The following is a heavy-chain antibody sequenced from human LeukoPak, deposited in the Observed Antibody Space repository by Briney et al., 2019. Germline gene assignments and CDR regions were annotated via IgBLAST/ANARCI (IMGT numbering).Heavy chain of an antibody. CDR3: TRAAYSSSWAFDY. D-gene: IGHD6-13*01. V-gene: IGHV3-49*03. CDR1: GFTFGDYA. J-gene: IGHJ4*02. CDR2: IRSKAYGGTT. Sequence: PGGSLRLSCTASGFTFGDYAMSWFRQAPGKGLEWVGFIRSKAYGGTTEYAASVKGRFTISRDDSKSIAYLQMNSLKTEDTAVYYCTRAAYSSSWAFDYWGQGTLVTVSS.